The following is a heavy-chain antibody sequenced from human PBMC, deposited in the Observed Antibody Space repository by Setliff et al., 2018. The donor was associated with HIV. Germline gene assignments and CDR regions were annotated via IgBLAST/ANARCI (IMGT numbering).Heavy chain of an antibody. V-gene: IGHV4-59*08. Sequence: PSETLSLTCIVSGDSFTDNYWTWIRQPPGKGLEWIGYIHYRGSTNYHPSLRGRVTISAGTSKNQFSLNLSSVTAAETAVYYCARVGYHGSGRYSFDYWGQGTLVTVSS. D-gene: IGHD3-10*01. CDR1: GDSFTDNY. CDR3: ARVGYHGSGRYSFDY. J-gene: IGHJ4*02. CDR2: IHYRGST.